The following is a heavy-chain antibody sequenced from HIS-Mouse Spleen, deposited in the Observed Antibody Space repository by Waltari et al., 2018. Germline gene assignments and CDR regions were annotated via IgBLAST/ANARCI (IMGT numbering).Heavy chain of an antibody. V-gene: IGHV3-30*04. CDR1: GFTFSLDA. D-gene: IGHD5-12*01. CDR2: ISYDGSNK. Sequence: QVQLVESGGGVVQSGRSLRLFCAASGFTFSLDAIHWVRQSPGKGLEWGAVISYDGSNKYYADSVKGRFTISRDNSKNTLYLQMNSLRAEDTAVYYCARRYSGYDLGYWGQGTLVTVSS. J-gene: IGHJ4*02. CDR3: ARRYSGYDLGY.